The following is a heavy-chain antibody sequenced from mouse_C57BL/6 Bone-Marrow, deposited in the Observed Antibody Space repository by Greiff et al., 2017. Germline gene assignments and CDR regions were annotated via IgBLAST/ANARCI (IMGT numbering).Heavy chain of an antibody. Sequence: QVQLQQPGAELVMPGASVKLSCKASGYTFTSYWMHWVKQRPGQGLEWIGEIDPSDSYTNYNQKFKGKSTLTVDKSSSTAYVQLSSLTSEDSAVYYCAREGGDSSGYPAWFAYWGQGTLVTVSA. CDR2: IDPSDSYT. J-gene: IGHJ3*01. CDR1: GYTFTSYW. CDR3: AREGGDSSGYPAWFAY. D-gene: IGHD3-2*02. V-gene: IGHV1-69*01.